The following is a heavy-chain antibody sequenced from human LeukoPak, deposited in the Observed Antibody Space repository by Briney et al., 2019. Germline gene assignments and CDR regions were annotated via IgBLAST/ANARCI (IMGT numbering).Heavy chain of an antibody. Sequence: GGSLQISCEGSGDCFTSYCIGWVRQMPGKGLEWMGIIYPDDSDTRYSPSFQGQVTISADKSISTAYLQWSSLKASDTAMYYCARERSSQGYFDFWGQGTLVTVSS. CDR2: IYPDDSDT. V-gene: IGHV5-51*01. CDR3: ARERSSQGYFDF. D-gene: IGHD6-6*01. CDR1: GDCFTSYC. J-gene: IGHJ4*02.